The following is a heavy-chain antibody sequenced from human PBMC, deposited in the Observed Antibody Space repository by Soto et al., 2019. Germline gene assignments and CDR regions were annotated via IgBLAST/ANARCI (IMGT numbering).Heavy chain of an antibody. V-gene: IGHV4-30-4*01. CDR1: GGPIKTGGYY. Sequence: QVQLKESGPGLVKPSETLSLTCNVSGGPIKTGGYYWNWIRQPTGKGLEWIGYVFYSGATNYSPSIKSRAVISMDTAKNQFSLSLTSVTAADTAVYYCAIAGFSYGNLLFWGQGLRVTAST. CDR2: VFYSGAT. J-gene: IGHJ4*02. CDR3: AIAGFSYGNLLF. D-gene: IGHD3-10*01.